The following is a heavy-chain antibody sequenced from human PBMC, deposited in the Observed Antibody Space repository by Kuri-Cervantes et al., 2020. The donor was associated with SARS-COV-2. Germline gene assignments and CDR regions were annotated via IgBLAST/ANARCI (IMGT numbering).Heavy chain of an antibody. Sequence: SQTLSLTCAVSGYSISSGYYWGWIRQPPGKGLEWIGSIYHSGSTYYNPSLKSRVTISVDTSKTQFSLKLSSVTAADTAVYYCARDSGWFGEVNWFDPWGQGTLVTVSS. CDR3: ARDSGWFGEVNWFDP. CDR2: IYHSGST. D-gene: IGHD3-10*01. J-gene: IGHJ5*02. CDR1: GYSISSGYY. V-gene: IGHV4-38-2*02.